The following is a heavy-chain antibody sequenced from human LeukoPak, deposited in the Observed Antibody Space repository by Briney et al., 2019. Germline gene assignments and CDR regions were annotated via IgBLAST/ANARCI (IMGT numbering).Heavy chain of an antibody. CDR3: ARGAAAGTGYYYYYMDV. Sequence: GASVKVSCKTSGYRFTGYYMHWVRQAPGQGLEWMGWINPNSGGTNYAQKFQGRVIMTRDTSISTAYMELSRLRSDDTAVYYCARGAAAGTGYYYYYMDVWGKGTTVTVSS. V-gene: IGHV1-2*02. CDR2: INPNSGGT. J-gene: IGHJ6*03. D-gene: IGHD6-13*01. CDR1: GYRFTGYY.